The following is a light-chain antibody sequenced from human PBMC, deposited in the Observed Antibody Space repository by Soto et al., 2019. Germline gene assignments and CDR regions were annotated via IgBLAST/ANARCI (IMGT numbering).Light chain of an antibody. J-gene: IGLJ1*01. CDR1: SSDVGGYNY. Sequence: QSVLTQPHSASGSPGQSVTISCTGTSSDVGGYNYVSWYQQHPGKAPKLMIYEVSKRPSGVPDRFSGSKSGNTASLTISGLQAADEADYFCSSFTSSMTNVFGSGTKVTVL. V-gene: IGLV2-8*01. CDR2: EVS. CDR3: SSFTSSMTNV.